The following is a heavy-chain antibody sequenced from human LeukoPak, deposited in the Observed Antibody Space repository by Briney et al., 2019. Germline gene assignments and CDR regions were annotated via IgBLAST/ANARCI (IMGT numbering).Heavy chain of an antibody. CDR1: GGSISSYY. D-gene: IGHD5-18*01. J-gene: IGHJ6*02. CDR3: ARLIYSYGHDYYGMDV. V-gene: IGHV4-59*08. CDR2: IYYSGST. Sequence: SETLSLTCTVSGGSISSYYWSWIRQPPGKGLEWIGYIYYSGSTNYNPSLKSRVTISVDTSKNQFPLKLSSVTAADTAVYYCARLIYSYGHDYYGMDVWGQGTTVTVSS.